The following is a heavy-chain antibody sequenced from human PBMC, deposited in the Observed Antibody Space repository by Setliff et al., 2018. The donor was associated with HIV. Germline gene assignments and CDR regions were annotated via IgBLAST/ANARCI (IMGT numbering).Heavy chain of an antibody. CDR3: ARAFGSGSYR. J-gene: IGHJ4*02. CDR1: GDSISGYF. V-gene: IGHV4-59*08. Sequence: PSETLSLTCNVSGDSISGYFWSWIRQPAGKGLEWIGNIYHSGITYYNPSLKSRVTISVDTSKNQFSLRLSSVTAADTAVYYCARAFGSGSYRWGQGTLVTVSS. CDR2: IYHSGIT. D-gene: IGHD3-10*01.